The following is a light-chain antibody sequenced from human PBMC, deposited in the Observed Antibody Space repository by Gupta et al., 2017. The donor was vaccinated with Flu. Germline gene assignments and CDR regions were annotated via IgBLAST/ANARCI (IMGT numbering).Light chain of an antibody. CDR3: QQFDFWPPL. Sequence: PATLSVSPGERATLSCRASQSVRSSLAWYQQRPGQAPRLLIYAASTRATGIPARFSGSGSGTEFTLTISSLQSEDFAFYYCQQFDFWPPLFGQGTRLEIK. CDR2: AAS. V-gene: IGKV3-15*01. CDR1: QSVRSS. J-gene: IGKJ5*01.